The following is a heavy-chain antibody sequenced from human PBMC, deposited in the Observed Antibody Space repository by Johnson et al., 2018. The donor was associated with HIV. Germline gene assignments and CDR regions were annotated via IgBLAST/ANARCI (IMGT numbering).Heavy chain of an antibody. Sequence: VQLVESGGGVVQPGGSLRLSCAASGFTFSSYAMHWVRQAPGKGLQYVSAISSNGGSTYYANSVKGRFTISRDNSRNTLYLQMGRLRVEDMAVYYCARDVASVYGSGDHAFAIWGQGTMVTVSS. J-gene: IGHJ3*02. V-gene: IGHV3-64*01. CDR1: GFTFSSYA. CDR2: ISSNGGST. CDR3: ARDVASVYGSGDHAFAI. D-gene: IGHD3-10*01.